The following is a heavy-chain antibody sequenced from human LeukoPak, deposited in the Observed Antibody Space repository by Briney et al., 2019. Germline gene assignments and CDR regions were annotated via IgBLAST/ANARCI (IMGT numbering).Heavy chain of an antibody. Sequence: GSLRLSCAASGFTFDDYGMSWVRQAPGKGLEWIGEINHSGSTNYNPSLKSRVTISVDTSKNQFSLKLSSVTAADTAVYYCATLTVTTLFFDPWGQGTLVTVSS. CDR1: GFTFDDYG. D-gene: IGHD4-17*01. CDR2: INHSGST. CDR3: ATLTVTTLFFDP. V-gene: IGHV4-34*08. J-gene: IGHJ5*02.